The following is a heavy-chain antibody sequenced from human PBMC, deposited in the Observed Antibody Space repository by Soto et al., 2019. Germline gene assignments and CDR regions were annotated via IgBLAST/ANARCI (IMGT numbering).Heavy chain of an antibody. CDR3: AKTPANEKTDYYYYYMDV. V-gene: IGHV3-9*01. Sequence: GGSLRLSCAASGFTFDDYAMHWVRQAPGKGLEWVSGISWNSGSIGYADSVKGRFTISRDNAKNSLYLQMNSLRAEDTALYYCAKTPANEKTDYYYYYMDVWGKGTTVTVSS. CDR1: GFTFDDYA. CDR2: ISWNSGSI. J-gene: IGHJ6*03. D-gene: IGHD1-1*01.